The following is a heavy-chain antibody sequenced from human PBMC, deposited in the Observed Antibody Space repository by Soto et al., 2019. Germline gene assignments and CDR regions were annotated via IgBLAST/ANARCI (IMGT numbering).Heavy chain of an antibody. CDR2: INAGNGNT. CDR3: ARKALTVFLNSYGMDV. D-gene: IGHD4-17*01. V-gene: IGHV1-3*01. Sequence: ASVKVSCKASAYTFTSYAMHWVRQAPGQRLEWIGWINAGNGNTKYSQKFQGRVTITRDTSASTAYMELSSLRSEDTAVYYCARKALTVFLNSYGMDVWGQGTTVTVSS. J-gene: IGHJ6*02. CDR1: AYTFTSYA.